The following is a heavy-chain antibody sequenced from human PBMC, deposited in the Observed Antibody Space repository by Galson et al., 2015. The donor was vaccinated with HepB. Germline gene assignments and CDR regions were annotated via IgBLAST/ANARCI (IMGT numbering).Heavy chain of an antibody. V-gene: IGHV3-15*07. CDR3: TTDRYSSSWYPSPNYYYYYGMDV. D-gene: IGHD6-13*01. Sequence: SLRLSCAASGFTFSNAWMNWVRQAPGKGLEWVGRIKSKTDGGTTDYAAPVKGRFTISRDDSKNTLYLQMNSLKTGDTAVYYCTTDRYSSSWYPSPNYYYYYGMDVWGQGTTVTVSS. J-gene: IGHJ6*02. CDR2: IKSKTDGGTT. CDR1: GFTFSNAW.